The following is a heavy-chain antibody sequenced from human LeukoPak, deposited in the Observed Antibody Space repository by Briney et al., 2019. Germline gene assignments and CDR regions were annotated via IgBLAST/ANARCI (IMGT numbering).Heavy chain of an antibody. CDR2: INPSGGST. CDR1: GFTFTNYN. D-gene: IGHD3-16*01. CDR3: ARRGIGYYFDY. J-gene: IGHJ4*02. Sequence: SAKPSCKASGFTFTNYNTQWVPQTPRQGHEGKGVINPSGGSTSYAQKFQGRVTMTRDTSTRTVYMELSRLRSEDTAVYYCARRGIGYYFDYWGQGSLVTVSS. V-gene: IGHV1-46*01.